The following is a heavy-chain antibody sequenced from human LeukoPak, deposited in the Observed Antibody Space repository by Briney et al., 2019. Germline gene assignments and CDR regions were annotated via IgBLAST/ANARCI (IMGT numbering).Heavy chain of an antibody. CDR2: ISSTGSDM. D-gene: IGHD3-16*01. Sequence: GGSLRLSCAASGFTLNTYSMNWVRQAPGKGLEWVSSISSTGSDMYYVDSVKGRFTISRDNAKNSLHLQMNSLRDEDTAVYYCARIPGGYYYAMDVWGQGTTVTVSS. V-gene: IGHV3-21*01. CDR3: ARIPGGYYYAMDV. CDR1: GFTLNTYS. J-gene: IGHJ6*02.